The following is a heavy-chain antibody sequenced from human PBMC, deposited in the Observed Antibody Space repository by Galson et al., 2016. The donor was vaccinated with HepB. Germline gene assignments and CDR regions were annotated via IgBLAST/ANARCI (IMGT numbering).Heavy chain of an antibody. V-gene: IGHV4-39*01. CDR2: IYNSGHS. J-gene: IGHJ6*03. Sequence: SETLSLTCSVSNGSISSSGYYWAWIRQPPGKGLEWIGSIYNSGHSYYIPSLKSRLTMSVDTSKTQFSLKLNSVTAADTAVYYCARMSGDLYGRGAYYYYYMDVWGKGTKVTVSS. CDR3: ARMSGDLYGRGAYYYYYMDV. CDR1: NGSISSSGYY. D-gene: IGHD1-26*01.